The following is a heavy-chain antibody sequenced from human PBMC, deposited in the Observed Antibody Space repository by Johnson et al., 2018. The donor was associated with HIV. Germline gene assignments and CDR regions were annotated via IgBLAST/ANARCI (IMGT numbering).Heavy chain of an antibody. V-gene: IGHV3-30*04. CDR2: ISYDGSNK. Sequence: QVQLVESGGGVVQPGRSLRLSCAASGFTFSSYAMHWVRQAPGKGLEWVAVISYDGSNKYYADYVKGRFTISRDNSKNTLYLQMNSLRAEDTAVYYCAREKIRAFDIWAKGQWSPSLQ. CDR1: GFTFSSYA. J-gene: IGHJ3*02. CDR3: AREKIRAFDI.